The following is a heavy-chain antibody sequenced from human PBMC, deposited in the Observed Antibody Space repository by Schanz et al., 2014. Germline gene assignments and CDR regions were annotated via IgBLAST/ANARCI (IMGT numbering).Heavy chain of an antibody. CDR3: ASGGYCTNGVCNVGRRWFDP. D-gene: IGHD2-8*01. Sequence: QVQLVESGGGVVQPGRSLRLSCAASGFTFSNYGLVWVRQAPGKGLEWLAVISYDGSDKFHADSVKGRFTISRDNAKNTLYLQINSLRAEDTAVYYCASGGYCTNGVCNVGRRWFDPWGQGTLXTVSS. CDR1: GFTFSNYG. J-gene: IGHJ5*02. V-gene: IGHV3-30*03. CDR2: ISYDGSDK.